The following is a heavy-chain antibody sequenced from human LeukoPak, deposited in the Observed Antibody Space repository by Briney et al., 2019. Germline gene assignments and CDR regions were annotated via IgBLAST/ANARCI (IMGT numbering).Heavy chain of an antibody. V-gene: IGHV3-11*01. D-gene: IGHD3-9*01. CDR3: ARSIGLTGGGVDV. Sequence: GGALRLSCAASGFTFSDYNMNWVRQAPGEGLERVSYITDSGNTIHYADSVKGRFTISRDNAKNSLYLQMNSLRAEDTAVYYCARSIGLTGGGVDVWGQGTTVTVSS. J-gene: IGHJ6*02. CDR1: GFTFSDYN. CDR2: ITDSGNTI.